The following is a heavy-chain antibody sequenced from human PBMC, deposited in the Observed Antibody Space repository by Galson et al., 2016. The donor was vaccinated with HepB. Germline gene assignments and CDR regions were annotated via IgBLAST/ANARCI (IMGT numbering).Heavy chain of an antibody. CDR3: ARDLGYDNNKWFDP. D-gene: IGHD3-22*01. CDR2: IYASGST. V-gene: IGHV4-59*11. Sequence: ATLSLTCTVSGASISSHYWGWLRQPPGKGLEWISYIYASGSTNYKPSLKSRVTISIDTSKNQFSLKLSSVTAADTAFYYCARDLGYDNNKWFDPWGQGTLVTVSS. CDR1: GASISSHY. J-gene: IGHJ5*02.